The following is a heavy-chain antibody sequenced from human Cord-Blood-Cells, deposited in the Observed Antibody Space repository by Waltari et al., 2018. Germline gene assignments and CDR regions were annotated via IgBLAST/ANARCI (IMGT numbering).Heavy chain of an antibody. CDR1: GFTVSSYG. CDR2: IGYDGSNK. Sequence: QVQLLESGGAVVQPGRSLTLSCAASGFTVSSYGMHCVRQSPGNGLAWVAVIGYDGSNKYYAEAVKGRFTIYRDNSKNTLDLQMNSLRAEDTAVYYCAREGGCSSTSCYYYYYYYMDVWGKGTTVTVSS. J-gene: IGHJ6*03. D-gene: IGHD2-2*01. CDR3: AREGGCSSTSCYYYYYYYMDV. V-gene: IGHV3-33*01.